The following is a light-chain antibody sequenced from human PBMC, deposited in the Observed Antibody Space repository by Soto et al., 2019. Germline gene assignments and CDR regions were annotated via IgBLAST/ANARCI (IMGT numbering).Light chain of an antibody. Sequence: DIQITQSPSSLSSSVGDRVGITCLSSQNIRNYLNWYQQRPGKTPNLLVYAASNLRGGVPSRFSGSGSGTVFTLTINSLQPEDFATYYCQQIHSTSSYTFGQGTKVDI. V-gene: IGKV1-39*01. CDR1: QNIRNY. CDR2: AAS. CDR3: QQIHSTSSYT. J-gene: IGKJ2*01.